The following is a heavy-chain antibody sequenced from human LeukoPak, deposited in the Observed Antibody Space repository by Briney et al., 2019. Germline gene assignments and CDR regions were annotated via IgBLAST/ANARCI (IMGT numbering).Heavy chain of an antibody. CDR2: IYYSGST. CDR1: GGSISSYY. Sequence: WETLCLTCTVSGGSISSYYWSWIRQPPGKGLVWIWYIYYSGSTTCYPSSERRVSILSGQYKNQFFLMLISVTAADTAVYYCARGLFGNYYYYYMDVWGKGTTVTVSS. D-gene: IGHD1-14*01. CDR3: ARGLFGNYYYYYMDV. J-gene: IGHJ6*03. V-gene: IGHV4-59*01.